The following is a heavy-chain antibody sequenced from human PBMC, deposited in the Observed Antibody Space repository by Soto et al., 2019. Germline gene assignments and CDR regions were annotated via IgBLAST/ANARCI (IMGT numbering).Heavy chain of an antibody. CDR1: GYTFTSYG. CDR2: ISAYNGNT. CDR3: AXGESIGDV. V-gene: IGHV1-18*01. D-gene: IGHD6-6*01. Sequence: QVQLVQSGAEVKKPGASVKVSCKASGYTFTSYGISWVRQAPGQGLEWMGWISAYNGNTNYAQKLQGRVTMTTDTSXXXXXXXXXXXXXXXXAXXYXAXGESIGDVWGQGTTVTVSS. J-gene: IGHJ6*02.